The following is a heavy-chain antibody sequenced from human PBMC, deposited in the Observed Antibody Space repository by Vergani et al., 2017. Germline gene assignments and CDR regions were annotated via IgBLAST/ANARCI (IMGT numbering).Heavy chain of an antibody. J-gene: IGHJ4*02. CDR2: IIPIFGTA. D-gene: IGHD3-22*01. CDR1: GGPFSSYA. V-gene: IGHV1-69*01. CDR3: ARLDYYDSSGYFGY. Sequence: QVQLVQSGAEVKKPGSSVKVSCKASGGPFSSYAISWVRQAPGQGLEWMGGIIPIFGTANYAQTFQGRVTITADESTSTAYMELSSLRSEDTAVYYCARLDYYDSSGYFGYWGQGGLVTVSS.